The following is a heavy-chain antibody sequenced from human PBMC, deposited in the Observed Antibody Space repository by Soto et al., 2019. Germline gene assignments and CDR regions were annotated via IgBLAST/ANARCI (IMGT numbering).Heavy chain of an antibody. CDR3: AIHPTVTQYSFDY. J-gene: IGHJ4*02. CDR1: GGSFSGYY. D-gene: IGHD4-17*01. CDR2: INHSGST. V-gene: IGHV4-34*01. Sequence: SETLSLTCAVYGGSFSGYYWSWIRQPPGKGLEWIGEINHSGSTNYNPSLKSRVTISVDTSKNQFSLKLSSVTAADKAVYYYAIHPTVTQYSFDYWGQGTLVTVSS.